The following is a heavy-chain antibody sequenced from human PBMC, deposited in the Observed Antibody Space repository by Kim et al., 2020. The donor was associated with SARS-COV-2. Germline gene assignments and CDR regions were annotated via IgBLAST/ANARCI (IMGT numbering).Heavy chain of an antibody. D-gene: IGHD2-8*01. Sequence: GGSLRLSCAASGFTFDDYAMHWVRQAPGKGLEWVSGISWNSGSIGYADSVKGRFTISRDNAKNSLYLQMNSLRAEDTALYYCAKDISNGGYGMDVWGQGTTVTVSS. CDR2: ISWNSGSI. J-gene: IGHJ6*02. CDR3: AKDISNGGYGMDV. V-gene: IGHV3-9*01. CDR1: GFTFDDYA.